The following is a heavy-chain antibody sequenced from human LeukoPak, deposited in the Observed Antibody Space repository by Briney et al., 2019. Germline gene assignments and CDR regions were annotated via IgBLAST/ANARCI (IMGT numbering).Heavy chain of an antibody. CDR2: IYYSGST. CDR1: GGSISSSSYY. V-gene: IGHV4-39*07. J-gene: IGHJ5*02. Sequence: SETLSLTCTVSGGSISSSSYYWGWIRQPPGKGLEWIGSIYYSGSTYYNPSLKSRVTISVDTSKNQFSLKLSSVTAADTAVYYCARRVYSGIPGVKKNWFDPWGQGTLVTVSS. CDR3: ARRVYSGIPGVKKNWFDP. D-gene: IGHD1-26*01.